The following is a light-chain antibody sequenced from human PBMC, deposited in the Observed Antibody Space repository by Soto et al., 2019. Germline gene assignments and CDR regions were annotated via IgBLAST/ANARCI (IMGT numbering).Light chain of an antibody. Sequence: QSALTQPPSASGSLGQSVTISCTGTSSDVGGYNYVSWHQQHPGKAPNVMIYEVTKRPPGVPDRFSGSKSGNTASLTVSGLQAEDEADYYCCSFAGGGNPVLLGGGTKLTVL. CDR2: EVT. CDR3: CSFAGGGNPVL. J-gene: IGLJ2*01. V-gene: IGLV2-8*01. CDR1: SSDVGGYNY.